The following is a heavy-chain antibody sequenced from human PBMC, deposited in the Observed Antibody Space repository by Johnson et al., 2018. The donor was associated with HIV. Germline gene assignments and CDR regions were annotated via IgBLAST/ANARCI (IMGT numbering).Heavy chain of an antibody. V-gene: IGHV3-13*01. D-gene: IGHD3-22*01. CDR1: GFTFSSYD. CDR2: IGTAGDT. CDR3: ARAQSTYYYEEDAFDI. Sequence: VQLVESGGGLVQPGGSLRLSCAASGFTFSSYDMHWVRQATGKGLEWVSAIGTAGDTYYPGSVKGLFTISRENAKNSLYLQMNSLRAGDTAVYYCARAQSTYYYEEDAFDIWGQGTMVTVSS. J-gene: IGHJ3*02.